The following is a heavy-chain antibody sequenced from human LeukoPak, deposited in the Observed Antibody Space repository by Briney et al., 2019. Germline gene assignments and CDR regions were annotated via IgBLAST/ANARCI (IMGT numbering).Heavy chain of an antibody. CDR1: EFSVSSNY. CDR3: ATVGARADYYYYYGMDV. Sequence: PGGSLRLSCAASEFSVSSNYMSWARQAPGKGLEWVSSISSSSSYIYYADSVKGRFTISRDNAKNTLYLQMNSLRAEDTAVYYCATVGARADYYYYYGMDVWSQGTTVTVSS. V-gene: IGHV3-21*01. CDR2: ISSSSSYI. J-gene: IGHJ6*02. D-gene: IGHD1-26*01.